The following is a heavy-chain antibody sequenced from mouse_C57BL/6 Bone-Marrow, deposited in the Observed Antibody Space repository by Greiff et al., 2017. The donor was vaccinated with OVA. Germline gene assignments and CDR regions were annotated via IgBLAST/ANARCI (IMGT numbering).Heavy chain of an antibody. J-gene: IGHJ3*01. D-gene: IGHD1-1*01. CDR2: IYPGDGDT. CDR1: GYAFSSSW. V-gene: IGHV1-82*01. Sequence: QVQLQQSGPELVKPGASVKISCKASGYAFSSSWMNWVKRRPGKGLEWIGRIYPGDGDTNYNGKFKGKATLTADKSSSTAYMQLSSLTSEDSAVYFCARDYYGSSSWFAYWGQGTLVTVSA. CDR3: ARDYYGSSSWFAY.